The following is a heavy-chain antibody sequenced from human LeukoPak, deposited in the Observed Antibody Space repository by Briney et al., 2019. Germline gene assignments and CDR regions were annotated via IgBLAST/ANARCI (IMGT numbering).Heavy chain of an antibody. CDR2: IYYSGST. V-gene: IGHV4-30-4*08. J-gene: IGHJ3*02. D-gene: IGHD3-22*01. CDR1: GGSISSGDYY. Sequence: SETLSLTCTVSGGSISSGDYYWSWIRQPPGKGLEWIGYIYYSGSTYYNPSLKSRVTISVDTSKNQFSPKLSSVTAADTAVYYCARAFSVDYDSSGYTPWDAFDIWGQGTMVTVSS. CDR3: ARAFSVDYDSSGYTPWDAFDI.